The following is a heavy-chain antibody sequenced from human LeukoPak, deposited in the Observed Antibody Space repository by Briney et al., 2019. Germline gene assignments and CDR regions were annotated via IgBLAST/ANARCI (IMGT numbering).Heavy chain of an antibody. CDR2: IYYSGST. CDR1: GGSISSYY. V-gene: IGHV4-59*01. Sequence: PSETLSLTCTVSGGSISSYYWSWIRQPPGKGLEWIGYIYYSGSTNYNPSLKSRVTISVDTSKNQFSLKLSSVTAADTAVYYCARSIAAAGTNEWYFDLWGRGTLVTVSS. CDR3: ARSIAAAGTNEWYFDL. J-gene: IGHJ2*01. D-gene: IGHD6-13*01.